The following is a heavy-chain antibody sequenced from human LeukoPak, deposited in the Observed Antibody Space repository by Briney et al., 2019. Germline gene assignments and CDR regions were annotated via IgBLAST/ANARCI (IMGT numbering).Heavy chain of an antibody. Sequence: GGSLRLSCAASGFTFSSYSMNWVRQAPGRGLEWLSYISSTGSAIYYADSVKGRFTISRDNAKNSLDLQMNSLRAEDTAVYYCGRGSGSPDYWGQGTLVTVSS. J-gene: IGHJ4*02. CDR2: ISSTGSAI. D-gene: IGHD1-26*01. CDR3: GRGSGSPDY. CDR1: GFTFSSYS. V-gene: IGHV3-48*01.